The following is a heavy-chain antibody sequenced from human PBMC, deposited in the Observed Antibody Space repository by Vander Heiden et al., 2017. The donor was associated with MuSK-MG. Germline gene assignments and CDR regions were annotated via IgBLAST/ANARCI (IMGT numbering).Heavy chain of an antibody. CDR1: GGSISSGSYY. CDR3: ARDGTRQYYDSSGDTFDI. Sequence: QVQLQESGPGLVKPSQTLSLTCTVSGGSISSGSYYWSWIRQPAGKGLEWIGRIYTSGSTNYNPSLKSRVTISVDTSKNQFSLKLSSVTAADTAVYYCARDGTRQYYDSSGDTFDIWGQGTMVTVSS. V-gene: IGHV4-61*02. D-gene: IGHD3-22*01. J-gene: IGHJ3*02. CDR2: IYTSGST.